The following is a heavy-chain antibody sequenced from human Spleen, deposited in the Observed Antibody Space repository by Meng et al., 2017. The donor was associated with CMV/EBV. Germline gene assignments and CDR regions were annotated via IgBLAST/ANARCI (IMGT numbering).Heavy chain of an antibody. V-gene: IGHV3-53*05. Sequence: GESLKISCAASGFTVSSNYMSWVRQAPGKGLEWVSVIYSGGSTYYADSVKGRFTISRDNSKNTLYLQMNSLRAEDTAVYYCAKGGVYQLPHPDVWGQGTTVTVSS. D-gene: IGHD2-2*01. CDR1: GFTVSSNY. CDR3: AKGGVYQLPHPDV. CDR2: IYSGGST. J-gene: IGHJ6*02.